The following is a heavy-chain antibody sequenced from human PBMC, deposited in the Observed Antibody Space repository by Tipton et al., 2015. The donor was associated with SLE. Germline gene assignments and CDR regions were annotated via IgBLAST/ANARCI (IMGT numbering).Heavy chain of an antibody. D-gene: IGHD1-26*01. CDR2: INGDGSSS. Sequence: SLRLSCAGTGFTFSGYWMHWVRQAPGKGLEWVSHINGDGSSSSYGDSVRGRFTIARDNAKHTLFLQMSSLRVEDTAVYYCARVGSFLGLDVWGQGTTVIVSS. CDR3: ARVGSFLGLDV. J-gene: IGHJ6*02. CDR1: GFTFSGYW. V-gene: IGHV3-74*01.